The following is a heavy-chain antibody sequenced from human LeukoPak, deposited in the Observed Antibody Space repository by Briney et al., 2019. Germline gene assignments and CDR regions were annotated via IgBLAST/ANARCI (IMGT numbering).Heavy chain of an antibody. CDR2: ISGSGGGT. CDR1: GFTFSSYA. D-gene: IGHD6-19*01. V-gene: IGHV3-23*01. Sequence: GGSLRLSCAASGFTFSSYAMSWVRQAPGKGLEWVSAISGSGGGTYYADSVKGRFTISRDNSKNTLYLQMNSLRAEDTAVYYCARSGWYGGNLTFDYWGQGTLVTVSS. J-gene: IGHJ4*02. CDR3: ARSGWYGGNLTFDY.